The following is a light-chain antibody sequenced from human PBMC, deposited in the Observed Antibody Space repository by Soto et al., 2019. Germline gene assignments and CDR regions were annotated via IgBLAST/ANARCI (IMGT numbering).Light chain of an antibody. V-gene: IGKV1-5*01. J-gene: IGKJ4*01. CDR3: QQSFSTPLT. Sequence: DIQMTQSPSTLSASVGDRVTITCRASQSISDWLAWYQQKPGKAPKLLIYDVSSLESGVPSRFSGSRSGTEFTLTISSLQPEDFASYYCQQSFSTPLTFGGGTKVDNK. CDR2: DVS. CDR1: QSISDW.